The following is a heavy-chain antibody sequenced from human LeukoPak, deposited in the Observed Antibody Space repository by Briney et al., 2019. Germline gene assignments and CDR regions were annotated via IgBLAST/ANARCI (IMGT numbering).Heavy chain of an antibody. CDR1: GGSISSSTSY. J-gene: IGHJ4*02. CDR3: ARYYCGGDCYSGYFDY. D-gene: IGHD2-21*02. CDR2: IYYSGST. Sequence: SETLSLTCTVSGGSISSSTSYWGRIRQPPGKGLEWIGNIYYSGSTYYNPSLKSRVTISVDTSKKQFSLRLSSVTAADTAVYYCARYYCGGDCYSGYFDYWGQGTLATVSS. V-gene: IGHV4-39*01.